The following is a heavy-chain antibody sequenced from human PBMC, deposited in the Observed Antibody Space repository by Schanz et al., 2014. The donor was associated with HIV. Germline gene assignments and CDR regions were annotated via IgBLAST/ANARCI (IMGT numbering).Heavy chain of an antibody. CDR3: ARDRMVYAQAPLYYFDY. CDR1: GFTFSSYG. Sequence: YLAESGGGLVKPGGSLRLSCAVSGFTFSSYGMHWVRQAPGKGLEWVAVIWYDGSNKYYADSVKGRFTISRDNSKNTLYLQMNSLRAEDTAVYYCARDRMVYAQAPLYYFDYWGQGTLVTVSS. CDR2: IWYDGSNK. D-gene: IGHD2-8*01. J-gene: IGHJ4*02. V-gene: IGHV3-33*01.